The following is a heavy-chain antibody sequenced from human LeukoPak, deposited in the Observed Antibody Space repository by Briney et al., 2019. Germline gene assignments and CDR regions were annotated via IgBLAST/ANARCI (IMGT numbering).Heavy chain of an antibody. CDR1: GGSMNINNYY. J-gene: IGHJ5*02. D-gene: IGHD2-8*01. V-gene: IGHV4-39*07. CDR3: ARVRGRMVYAHRANWFDP. Sequence: PSETLSLTCTVSGGSMNINNYYWAWIRQSPGKGLEWLGSIYYTGTTYYNPSLDHRVTISVDTSKNQFSLKLSSVTAADTAVYYCARVRGRMVYAHRANWFDPWGQGTLVTVSS. CDR2: IYYTGTT.